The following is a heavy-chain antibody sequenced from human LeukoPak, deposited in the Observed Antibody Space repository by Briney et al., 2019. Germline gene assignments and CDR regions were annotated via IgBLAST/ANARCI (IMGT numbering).Heavy chain of an antibody. D-gene: IGHD3-22*01. V-gene: IGHV5-51*01. J-gene: IGHJ3*02. CDR3: ARLRSYYDSSGYQQVDAFDI. Sequence: GESLKISCKGSGYSFTSYWIGWVRQMPGKGLEWMGIIYPGDSDTRYSPSFQGQVTISADKSISTAYLQWSSLKASDTAMYYCARLRSYYDSSGYQQVDAFDIWGQGTKVTVSS. CDR2: IYPGDSDT. CDR1: GYSFTSYW.